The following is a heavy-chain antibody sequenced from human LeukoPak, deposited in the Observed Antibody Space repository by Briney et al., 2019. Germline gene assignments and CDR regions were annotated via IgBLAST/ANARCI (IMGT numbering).Heavy chain of an antibody. CDR3: ARGPYDFWSGYYTSSYYYYYGMDV. D-gene: IGHD3-3*01. V-gene: IGHV1-18*01. CDR1: SYTFTSYG. CDR2: ISAYNGNT. Sequence: GASVTVSCKASSYTFTSYGISWVRQAPGQGLEWMGWISAYNGNTNYAQKLQGRVTMTTDTSTSTAYMELRSLRSDDTAVYYCARGPYDFWSGYYTSSYYYYYGMDVWGQGTTVTVSS. J-gene: IGHJ6*02.